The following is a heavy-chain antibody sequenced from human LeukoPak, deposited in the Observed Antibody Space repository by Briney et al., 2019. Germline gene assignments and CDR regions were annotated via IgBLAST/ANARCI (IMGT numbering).Heavy chain of an antibody. CDR2: ISGNGDET. J-gene: IGHJ4*02. CDR1: GLNPSSCG. V-gene: IGHV3-23*01. CDR3: AARPTRGALAPSDF. D-gene: IGHD1-1*01. Sequence: GSLRLSCAASGLNPSSCGMTWVRQAPGKGLDWVAGISGNGDETYYADSVKGRFTISRDNSKSTLDLQMTSVRVEDTATYYCAARPTRGALAPSDFWGQGILVTVSS.